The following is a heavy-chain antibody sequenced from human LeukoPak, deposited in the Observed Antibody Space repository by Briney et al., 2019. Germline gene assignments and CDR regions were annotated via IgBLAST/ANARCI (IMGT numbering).Heavy chain of an antibody. J-gene: IGHJ6*02. CDR2: INPNSGGT. CDR1: GYTFTGYY. V-gene: IGHV1-2*02. Sequence: ASVKVSCKASGYTFTGYYMHWVRQAPGQGLEWMGWINPNSGGTNYAQKFQGRVTMTRDTPISTAYMELSRLRSDDTAVYYCARANNAYGDYVFYYYGMDVWGQGTTVTVSS. D-gene: IGHD4-17*01. CDR3: ARANNAYGDYVFYYYGMDV.